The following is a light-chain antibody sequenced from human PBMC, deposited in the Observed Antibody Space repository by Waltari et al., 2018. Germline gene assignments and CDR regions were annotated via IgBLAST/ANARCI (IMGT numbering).Light chain of an antibody. CDR1: SSDVAGYNY. CDR3: TSYTSTSTLVV. Sequence: QSALTQPASVSGSPGQSLTISCSGSSSDVAGYNYVAWYQKHPGKAPNLLIYDVTIRPSGVSNRFSGSKSGYTASLTISGLQADDEADYYCTSYTSTSTLVVFGGGTKLTVL. J-gene: IGLJ2*01. CDR2: DVT. V-gene: IGLV2-14*03.